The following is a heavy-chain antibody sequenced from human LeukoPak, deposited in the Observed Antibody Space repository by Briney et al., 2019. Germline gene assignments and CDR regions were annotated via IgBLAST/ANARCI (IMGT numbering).Heavy chain of an antibody. CDR1: GGSFSGYY. D-gene: IGHD3-22*01. Sequence: SETLSLTCAVYGGSFSGYYWSWIRQPPGKGLEWIGEINHSGSTNYNPSLKSRVTISVDTSKNQFSLKLSSVTAADTAVYYCARHYYDSSGFTYYFDYWGQGTLVTVSS. CDR3: ARHYYDSSGFTYYFDY. CDR2: INHSGST. J-gene: IGHJ4*02. V-gene: IGHV4-34*01.